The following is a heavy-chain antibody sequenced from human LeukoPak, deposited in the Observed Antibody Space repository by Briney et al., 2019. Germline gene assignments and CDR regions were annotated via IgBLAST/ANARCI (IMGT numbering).Heavy chain of an antibody. CDR3: ARDSGYDPGFDY. CDR2: IYYSGST. CDR1: GGSFSGYY. Sequence: SETLSLTCAVYGGSFSGYYWSWIRQPPGKGLEWIGYIYYSGSTNYNPSLKSRVTISVDTSKNQFSLKLSSVTAADTAVYYCARDSGYDPGFDYWGQGTLVTVSS. J-gene: IGHJ4*02. V-gene: IGHV4-59*01. D-gene: IGHD5-12*01.